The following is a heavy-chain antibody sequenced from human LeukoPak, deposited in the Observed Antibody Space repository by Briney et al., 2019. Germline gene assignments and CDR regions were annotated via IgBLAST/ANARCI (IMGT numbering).Heavy chain of an antibody. V-gene: IGHV4-39*07. J-gene: IGHJ5*02. CDR1: GGSISSSSYY. CDR2: IYYSGST. D-gene: IGHD6-13*01. CDR3: AREGNSSSWFDP. Sequence: SETLSLTCTVSGGSISSSSYYWGWIRQPPGKGLEWIGSIYYSGSTYYNPSLKSRVTISVDTSKNQFSLKLSSVTAADTAVYYRAREGNSSSWFDPWGQGTLVTVSS.